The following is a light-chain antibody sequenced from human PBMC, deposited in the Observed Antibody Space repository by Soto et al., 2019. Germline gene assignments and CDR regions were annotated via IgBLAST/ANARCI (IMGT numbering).Light chain of an antibody. CDR1: QSISSY. V-gene: IGKV1-39*01. J-gene: IGKJ1*01. Sequence: DIQMTQSPSSLSASVGDRLTIACRASQSISSYLNWYQQKPGKAPKLLIYAASSLQSGVPSRFSGSGSGTDFTLTISSLQPEDFATYYCQQYMSYSFGQGTKVDI. CDR2: AAS. CDR3: QQYMSYS.